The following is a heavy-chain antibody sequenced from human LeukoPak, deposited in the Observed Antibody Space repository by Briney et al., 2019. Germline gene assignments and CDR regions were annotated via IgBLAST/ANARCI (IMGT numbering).Heavy chain of an antibody. CDR2: ISYDGSNK. D-gene: IGHD3-3*01. J-gene: IGHJ5*02. Sequence: GRSLRLPCAASGFTFSSYAMHWVRQAPGKGLEWVAVISYDGSNKYYADSVKGRFTISRDNSKNTLYLQMNSLRAEDTAVYYCARASVWSGYTSYFDPWGQGTLVTVSS. CDR3: ARASVWSGYTSYFDP. CDR1: GFTFSSYA. V-gene: IGHV3-30-3*01.